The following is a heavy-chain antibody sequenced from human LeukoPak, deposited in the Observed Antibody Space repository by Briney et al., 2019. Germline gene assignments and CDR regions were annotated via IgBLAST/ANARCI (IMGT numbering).Heavy chain of an antibody. V-gene: IGHV4-30-4*07. CDR1: GGSISSGGYS. D-gene: IGHD3-10*01. CDR2: IYYSGST. J-gene: IGHJ4*02. Sequence: PSQTLSLTCAVSGGSISSGGYSWSWLRQPPGTGLEWFGYIYYSGSTYYNPSLKSRVTISVDTSKSQFSLKLSSVTAADTAVYYCARDGGNYGSGRLDYWGQGTLVTVSS. CDR3: ARDGGNYGSGRLDY.